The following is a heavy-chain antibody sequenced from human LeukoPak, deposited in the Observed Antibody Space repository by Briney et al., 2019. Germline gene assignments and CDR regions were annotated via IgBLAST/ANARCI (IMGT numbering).Heavy chain of an antibody. V-gene: IGHV4-39*02. CDR3: AGDYYDSSGYYFDY. Sequence: SETLSLTCTVSGGSISGSSYYWGWIRQPPGKGLEWIGSIYYSGSTHYNPSLKSRVTISVDTSKNQFSLKLSSVTAADTAVYYCAGDYYDSSGYYFDYWGQGTLVTVSS. J-gene: IGHJ4*02. CDR1: GGSISGSSYY. CDR2: IYYSGST. D-gene: IGHD3-22*01.